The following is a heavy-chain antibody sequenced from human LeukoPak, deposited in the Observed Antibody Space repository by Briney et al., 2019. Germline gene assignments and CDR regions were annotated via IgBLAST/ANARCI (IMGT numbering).Heavy chain of an antibody. J-gene: IGHJ3*02. V-gene: IGHV3-30*02. D-gene: IGHD2-21*02. Sequence: PGGSLRLSCAAPGFTFSAYGMHWVRQAPGKGLEWVAFIRSDGSTKFNADSMKGRLTVSRDNSKNTLYLQMNSLRAEDTAVYYCARDGYGGDCHDAFDIWGQGTMVTVSS. CDR1: GFTFSAYG. CDR2: IRSDGSTK. CDR3: ARDGYGGDCHDAFDI.